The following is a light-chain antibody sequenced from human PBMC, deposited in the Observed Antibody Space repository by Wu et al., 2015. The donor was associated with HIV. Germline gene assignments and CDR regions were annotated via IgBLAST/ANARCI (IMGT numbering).Light chain of an antibody. Sequence: EVVMTQSPATLSVSPGERATLSCRASQSVSSDLAWYQQKPGQAPRLLIYGASSRATGIPDRFSGSGSGTDFTLTIRRLEPEDFAVYYCQQYGSSPFTFGGGTKVEIK. J-gene: IGKJ4*01. CDR2: GAS. V-gene: IGKV3-20*01. CDR1: QSVSSD. CDR3: QQYGSSPFT.